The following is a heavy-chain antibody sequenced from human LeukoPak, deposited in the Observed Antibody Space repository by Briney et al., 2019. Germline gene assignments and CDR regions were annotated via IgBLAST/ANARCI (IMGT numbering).Heavy chain of an antibody. D-gene: IGHD5-18*01. CDR3: ARGGTAMVYSWYFDL. CDR1: GGSISSGGYS. CDR2: IYHSGST. V-gene: IGHV4-30-2*01. J-gene: IGHJ2*01. Sequence: SQTLSLTCAVSGGSISSGGYSWSWIRQPPGKGLEWIGYIYHSGSTYYNPSLKSRGTISVDRSKNQFSLKLSSVTAADTAVYYCARGGTAMVYSWYFDLWGRGTLVTVSS.